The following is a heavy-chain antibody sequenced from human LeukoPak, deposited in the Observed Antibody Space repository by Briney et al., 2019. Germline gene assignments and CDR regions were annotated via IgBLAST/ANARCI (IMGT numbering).Heavy chain of an antibody. CDR3: ARLPLSMSGYPPDY. V-gene: IGHV4-39*01. J-gene: IGHJ4*02. CDR2: IYYSGKT. D-gene: IGHD3-3*01. CDR1: GGSISSSSYY. Sequence: PSETLSLTCTVSGGSISSSSYYWGWIRQPPVKGLEWIGSIYYSGKTYYTPSLKSRVIIPVDTSKNQFSLRLNSVTAADTAVYYCARLPLSMSGYPPDYWGQGTLVTVSS.